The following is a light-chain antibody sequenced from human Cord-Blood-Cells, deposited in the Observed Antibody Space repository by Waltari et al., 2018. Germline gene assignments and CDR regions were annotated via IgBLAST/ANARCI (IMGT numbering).Light chain of an antibody. V-gene: IGLV1-44*01. CDR1: SSNIGSNT. CDR3: AAWDDSLNGWV. Sequence: QSVLTQPPSAPGTPGPRVTISCSGSSSNIGSNTVNWYQQLPGTAPKRLIYSNNQRPSGVPDRFSGSKSGTSASLAISGLQSEDEADYYCAAWDDSLNGWVFGGGTKLTVL. CDR2: SNN. J-gene: IGLJ3*02.